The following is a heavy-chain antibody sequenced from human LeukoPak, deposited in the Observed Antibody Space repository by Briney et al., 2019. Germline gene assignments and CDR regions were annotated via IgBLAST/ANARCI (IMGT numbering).Heavy chain of an antibody. CDR3: ARGRYGGKTRRSTEDFDY. Sequence: GGSLRLSCAASGFTFSSYAMSWVRQAPGKGLEWVSAIGTAGDTYYPGSVKGRFTISRENAKNSLYLQMNSLRAGDTAVYYCARGRYGGKTRRSTEDFDYWGQGTLVTVSS. CDR1: GFTFSSYA. J-gene: IGHJ4*02. CDR2: IGTAGDT. V-gene: IGHV3-13*01. D-gene: IGHD4-23*01.